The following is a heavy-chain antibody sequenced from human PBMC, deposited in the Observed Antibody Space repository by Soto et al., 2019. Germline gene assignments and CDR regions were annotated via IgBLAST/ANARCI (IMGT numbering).Heavy chain of an antibody. J-gene: IGHJ4*02. CDR3: ARVRVRFLEWLGSEG. D-gene: IGHD3-3*01. CDR1: GGTFSSYA. Sequence: QVQLVQSGAEVKEPGSSVKVSCKASGGTFSSYAFSWVRQAPGQGLEWMGGIIPIFGTANYAQKFQGRVTITADESTSTAYMELSSLRSEDTAVYYCARVRVRFLEWLGSEGWGQGTLVTVSS. CDR2: IIPIFGTA. V-gene: IGHV1-69*12.